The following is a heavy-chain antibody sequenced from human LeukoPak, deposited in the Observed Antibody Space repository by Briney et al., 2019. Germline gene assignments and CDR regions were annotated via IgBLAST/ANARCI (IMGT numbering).Heavy chain of an antibody. D-gene: IGHD1-26*01. V-gene: IGHV3-72*01. CDR3: ASPVGATTVRAFDI. CDR1: GFIFRDHY. CDR2: TRNEANIYTT. Sequence: GVSLRLSCAASGFIFRDHYMDWVRQAPGKGLEWVGRTRNEANIYTTKYAASVKGRFTISRDDSKNSLYLQMNSLKTEDTAVYYCASPVGATTVRAFDIWGQGTMVTVSS. J-gene: IGHJ3*02.